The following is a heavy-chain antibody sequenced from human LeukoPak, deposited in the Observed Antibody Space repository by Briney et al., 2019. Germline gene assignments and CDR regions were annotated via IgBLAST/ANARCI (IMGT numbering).Heavy chain of an antibody. Sequence: GESLKISCKGSGYSFTSYWIGWVRQMPGKGLEWMGIIYPGDSDTRYSPSLQGQVTISADKSISTAYLQWSSLKASDTAMYYCARHGRKYSSSWYSDDYWGQGTLVTVSS. CDR2: IYPGDSDT. J-gene: IGHJ4*02. CDR1: GYSFTSYW. CDR3: ARHGRKYSSSWYSDDY. V-gene: IGHV5-51*01. D-gene: IGHD6-13*01.